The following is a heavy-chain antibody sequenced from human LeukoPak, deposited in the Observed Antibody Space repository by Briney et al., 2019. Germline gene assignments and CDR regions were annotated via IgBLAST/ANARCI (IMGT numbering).Heavy chain of an antibody. J-gene: IGHJ6*03. D-gene: IGHD2-2*01. V-gene: IGHV1-18*04. CDR3: ARDSSHGGSTSYYYYYYMDV. Sequence: ASVKVSCKASGYTFTGYYMHWVRQAPGQGLEWMGWISAYNGNTNYAQKLQGRVTMTTDTSTSTAYMELRSLRSDDTAVYYCARDSSHGGSTSYYYYYYMDVWGKGTTVTVSS. CDR1: GYTFTGYY. CDR2: ISAYNGNT.